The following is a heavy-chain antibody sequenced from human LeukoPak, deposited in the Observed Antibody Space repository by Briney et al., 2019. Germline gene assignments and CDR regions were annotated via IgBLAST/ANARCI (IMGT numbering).Heavy chain of an antibody. J-gene: IGHJ3*02. CDR3: AKPRGSCSSTSCYIDAFDI. Sequence: GGSLRLSCAASGFTFSSYAMSWVRQAPGKGLEWASAISGSGGSTYYADSVKGRFTISRDNSKNTLYLQMNSLRAEDTAVYYCAKPRGSCSSTSCYIDAFDIWGQGTMVTVSS. V-gene: IGHV3-23*01. CDR1: GFTFSSYA. D-gene: IGHD2-2*01. CDR2: ISGSGGST.